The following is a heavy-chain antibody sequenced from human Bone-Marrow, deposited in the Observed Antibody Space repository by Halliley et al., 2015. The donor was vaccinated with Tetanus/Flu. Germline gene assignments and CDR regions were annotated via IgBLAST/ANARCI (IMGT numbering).Heavy chain of an antibody. J-gene: IGHJ3*02. D-gene: IGHD3-9*01. Sequence: QLVQSGAEVKRSGESLTISCKVSGYSFTSYWIGWVRQMPGKGLEWMGVIHPGDSGPRYAPSFQGQVTISVAKATTTAYLQLSSLKASDTAMYYCARHGGYDIWTFLYRDAFDIWGQGKMVTVSS. CDR2: IHPGDSGP. V-gene: IGHV5-51*01. CDR1: GYSFTSYW. CDR3: ARHGGYDIWTFLYRDAFDI.